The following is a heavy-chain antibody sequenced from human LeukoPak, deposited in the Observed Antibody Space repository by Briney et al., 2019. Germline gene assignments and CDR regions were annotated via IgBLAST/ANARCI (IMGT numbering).Heavy chain of an antibody. CDR3: ATVFPQRGYYYMDV. V-gene: IGHV1-24*01. CDR1: GNSLIYLS. Sequence: GASVKVSCKVSGNSLIYLSTHWVRQAPGKGLEWLGGLNPEGGGLIYAQHLQGRVIMTEDTSTDTGYMELRSLKSEDTGVYYCATVFPQRGYYYMDVWGTGTTVTVSS. D-gene: IGHD6-25*01. J-gene: IGHJ6*03. CDR2: LNPEGGGL.